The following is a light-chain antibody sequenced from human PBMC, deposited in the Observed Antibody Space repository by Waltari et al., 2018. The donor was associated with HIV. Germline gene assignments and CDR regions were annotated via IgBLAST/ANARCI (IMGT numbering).Light chain of an antibody. CDR2: GAS. V-gene: IGKV3-20*01. Sequence: IVLTQPPGTLSLSPGERATLSCRASQSVSSSYLAWYQQKPGQAPRLLIYGASSRATGIPDRVSGSGSGTDFTLTISRLEPEDFAVYYCQQYGSSLGQGTKLEIK. CDR1: QSVSSSY. CDR3: QQYGSS. J-gene: IGKJ2*01.